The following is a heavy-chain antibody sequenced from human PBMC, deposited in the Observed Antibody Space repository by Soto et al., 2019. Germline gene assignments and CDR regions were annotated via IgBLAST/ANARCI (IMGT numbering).Heavy chain of an antibody. CDR2: ITGSGTTT. Sequence: EVQLLESGGGLVHPGGSLRLSCAASGFTFSSYAMTWVRQAPGKGLEWVSSITGSGTTTFYADSVKGRFTISRDNSKNTLYLQMSGLRAEDTAVYYFAKDLSSGVLRNWFDPWGQGTLVTVSS. CDR1: GFTFSSYA. J-gene: IGHJ5*02. D-gene: IGHD6-19*01. CDR3: AKDLSSGVLRNWFDP. V-gene: IGHV3-23*01.